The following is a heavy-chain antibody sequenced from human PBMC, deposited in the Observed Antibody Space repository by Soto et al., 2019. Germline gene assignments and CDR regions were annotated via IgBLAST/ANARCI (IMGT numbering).Heavy chain of an antibody. CDR1: GVTFGDHS. V-gene: IGHV3-9*01. CDR2: LNWNSVTA. CDR3: VKDIRGDYSAPKYDW. Sequence: LSLCCTAAGVTFGDHSMHWVRPGQGKGLEWVSGLNWNSVTAGYADSVKGRFSISRDNGKYALYLQMTSLRPEDTGLYYCVKDIRGDYSAPKYDWWGQGTRVSVSA. J-gene: IGHJ4*02. D-gene: IGHD1-26*01.